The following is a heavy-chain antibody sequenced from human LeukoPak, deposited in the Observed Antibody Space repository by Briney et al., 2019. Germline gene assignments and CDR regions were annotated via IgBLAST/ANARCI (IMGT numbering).Heavy chain of an antibody. CDR3: ARDTAYGSGTSPFDY. CDR2: ISSSSSTI. D-gene: IGHD3-10*01. V-gene: IGHV3-48*04. Sequence: GGSLRLSCAASGFTFSSYSMNWVRQAPGKGLEWVSYISSSSSTIYYADSVKGRFTISRDNAKNSLYLQMNSLRAEDTAVYYCARDTAYGSGTSPFDYWGQGTLVTVSS. J-gene: IGHJ4*02. CDR1: GFTFSSYS.